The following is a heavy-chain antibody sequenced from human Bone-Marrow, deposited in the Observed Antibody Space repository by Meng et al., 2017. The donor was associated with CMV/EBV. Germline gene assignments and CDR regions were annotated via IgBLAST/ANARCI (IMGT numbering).Heavy chain of an antibody. D-gene: IGHD3-22*01. CDR3: AKDQGVYDSSGYYPLGFDY. Sequence: GESLKISCAASGFTFSNYGMHWVRQAPGKGLEWVAFIRYDGSNKYYADSVKGRFTISRDNSKNTLYLQMNSLRAEDTAVYYCAKDQGVYDSSGYYPLGFDYWGQGTLVTVSS. V-gene: IGHV3-30*02. CDR1: GFTFSNYG. CDR2: IRYDGSNK. J-gene: IGHJ4*02.